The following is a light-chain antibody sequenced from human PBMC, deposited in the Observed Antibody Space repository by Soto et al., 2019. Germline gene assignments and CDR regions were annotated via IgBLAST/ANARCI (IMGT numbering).Light chain of an antibody. CDR1: SSDVGGYHY. CDR2: EVS. Sequence: QSALTQPPSASGSPGQSVTISCTGTSSDVGGYHYVSWYQQHPGKAPKLMIYEVSKRPSGVPDRFSGSMSGNTASLTVSGLQAEDEADYYCSSYAGSNNHVLFGGGTKLTVL. J-gene: IGLJ2*01. V-gene: IGLV2-8*01. CDR3: SSYAGSNNHVL.